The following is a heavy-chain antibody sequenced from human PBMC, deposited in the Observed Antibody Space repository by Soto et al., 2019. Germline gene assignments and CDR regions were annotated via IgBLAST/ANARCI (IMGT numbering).Heavy chain of an antibody. Sequence: QVQLVQSGAEVKKPGSSVKVSCRSSGDTFSSYIVNWLRQAPGRGLEWVGRSTPVLGTTDYAQSFRGRVTITADRSTNTVYMELSSLRSQDTAVYYCARRRYCGYDCYQKHYYGMDVWGQGTTVTVAS. CDR2: STPVLGTT. D-gene: IGHD2-21*02. CDR1: GDTFSSYI. V-gene: IGHV1-69*08. J-gene: IGHJ6*02. CDR3: ARRRYCGYDCYQKHYYGMDV.